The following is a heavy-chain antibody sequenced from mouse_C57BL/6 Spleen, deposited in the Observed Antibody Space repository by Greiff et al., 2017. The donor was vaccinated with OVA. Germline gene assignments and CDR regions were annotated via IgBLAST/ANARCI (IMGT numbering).Heavy chain of an antibody. Sequence: QVQLQQSGAELVKPGASVKISCKASGYAFSSYWMNWVKQRPGKGLEWIGQIYPGDGDTNYNGKFKGKATLTADKSSSTAYMQLSSLTSEDSAVYFCARRGGTVPNAGNYCDVWGTGTTVTVSS. CDR1: GYAFSSYW. V-gene: IGHV1-80*01. CDR3: ARRGGTVPNAGNYCDV. D-gene: IGHD1-1*02. CDR2: IYPGDGDT. J-gene: IGHJ1*03.